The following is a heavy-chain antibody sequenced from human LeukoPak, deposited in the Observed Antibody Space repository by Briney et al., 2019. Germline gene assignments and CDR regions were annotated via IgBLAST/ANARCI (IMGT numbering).Heavy chain of an antibody. CDR1: GYTFTSYG. V-gene: IGHV1-18*01. CDR3: ARVIKKQLGEEVCDAFDI. CDR2: ISAYNGNT. D-gene: IGHD6-13*01. J-gene: IGHJ3*02. Sequence: GASVKVSCKASGYTFTSYGISWVRQAPGQGLEWMGWISAYNGNTNYAQKLQGRVTMTTDTSTSTAYMELRSLRSDDTAVYYCARVIKKQLGEEVCDAFDIWGQGTMVTVSS.